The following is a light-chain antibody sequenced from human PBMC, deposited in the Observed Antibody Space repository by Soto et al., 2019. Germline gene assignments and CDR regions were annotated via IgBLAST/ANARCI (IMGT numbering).Light chain of an antibody. Sequence: EIVLTQSPATLSLSPGERATLSCRASQSVVTYLAWYQQKHGQPPRLLIYDASNRATGIPARFSGSGSGTDFTLTISSLAPEDSAVYYCQHRSDWPSITFGQGTRLEIK. J-gene: IGKJ5*01. CDR2: DAS. CDR3: QHRSDWPSIT. CDR1: QSVVTY. V-gene: IGKV3-11*01.